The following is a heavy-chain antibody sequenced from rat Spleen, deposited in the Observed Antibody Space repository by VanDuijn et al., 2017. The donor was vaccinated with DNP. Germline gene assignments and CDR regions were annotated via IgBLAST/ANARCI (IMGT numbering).Heavy chain of an antibody. CDR3: ARGHYYDDYSIG. CDR2: ITDSGGSA. D-gene: IGHD1-12*03. V-gene: IGHV5-31*01. CDR1: GITFRKYW. Sequence: EVQLVESGGGLVQPGRSLKLSCGVSGITFRKYWMTWIRQAPGKGLEWVATITDSGGSAYYPDSVQGRFTISRDNAKSILYLQMNSLRSEDTATYYCARGHYYDDYSIGWGQGVMVTVSS. J-gene: IGHJ2*01.